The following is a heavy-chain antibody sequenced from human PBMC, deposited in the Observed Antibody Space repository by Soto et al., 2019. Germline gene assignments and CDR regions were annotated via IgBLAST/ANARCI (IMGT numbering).Heavy chain of an antibody. Sequence: PSETLSLTCAVSGGSISSRNWWTWVRQPPGKGLEWIGEIYQSGTTNYNTSLKSRVTMSVDKSKNQFSLRLNSMTAADAAVYFCARKKIEAAGYYNGLDVWGQGTTVTVSS. CDR3: ARKKIEAAGYYNGLDV. CDR2: IYQSGTT. J-gene: IGHJ6*02. CDR1: GGSISSRNW. D-gene: IGHD6-13*01. V-gene: IGHV4-4*02.